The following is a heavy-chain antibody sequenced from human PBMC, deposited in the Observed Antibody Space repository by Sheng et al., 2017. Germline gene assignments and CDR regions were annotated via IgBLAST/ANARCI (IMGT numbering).Heavy chain of an antibody. V-gene: IGHV3-23*04. CDR1: GFTFSSYA. CDR2: ISGSGGST. CDR3: AKDPDSHIAVYWYFDL. Sequence: EVQLVESGGGLVKAGGVPSRLSCAASGFTFSSYAMSWVRQAPGKGLEWVSAISGSGGSTYYADSVKGRFTISRDNSKNTLYLQMNSLRAEDTAVYYCAKDPDSHIAVYWYFDLWGRGTLVTVSS. J-gene: IGHJ2*01. D-gene: IGHD2-15*01.